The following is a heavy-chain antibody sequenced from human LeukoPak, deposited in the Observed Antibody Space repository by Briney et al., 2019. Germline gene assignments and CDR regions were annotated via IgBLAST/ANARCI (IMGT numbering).Heavy chain of an antibody. V-gene: IGHV1-18*01. CDR2: ISAYNGNT. CDR1: GYTFTSYG. CDR3: ARGGAEAAAGFNYYYGMDV. J-gene: IGHJ6*02. D-gene: IGHD6-13*01. Sequence: GASVKVSCKASGYTFTSYGISWVRQAPGQGLEWMGWISAYNGNTNYAQKLQGRVTMTTDTSASTAYMELSSLRSEDTAVYYCARGGAEAAAGFNYYYGMDVWGQGTTVTVSS.